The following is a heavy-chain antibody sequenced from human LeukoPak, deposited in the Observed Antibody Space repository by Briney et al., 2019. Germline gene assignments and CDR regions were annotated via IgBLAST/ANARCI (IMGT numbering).Heavy chain of an antibody. Sequence: GGSLRLSCAASGFTFSSYAMSWVRQAPGKGLGWVSAISGSGGSTYYADSMKGRFTISRDNSKNTLYLQMNSLRAEDTAVYYCARDHILRGSTTYYYYGMDVWGQGTTVTVSS. J-gene: IGHJ6*02. CDR3: ARDHILRGSTTYYYYGMDV. V-gene: IGHV3-23*01. CDR2: ISGSGGST. D-gene: IGHD2-2*01. CDR1: GFTFSSYA.